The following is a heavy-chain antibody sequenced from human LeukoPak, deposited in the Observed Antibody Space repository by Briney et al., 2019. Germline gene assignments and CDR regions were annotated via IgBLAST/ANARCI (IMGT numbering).Heavy chain of an antibody. D-gene: IGHD3-10*01. J-gene: IGHJ4*02. V-gene: IGHV4-4*07. CDR2: IYTSGST. Sequence: SETLSLTCTVSGGSISSYYWSWIRQPAGKGLEWIGRIYTSGSTNYNPSLKSRVTISVDKSKNQFSPKLSSVTAADTAVYYCARNVLLWFGESRYFDYWGQGTLVTVSS. CDR3: ARNVLLWFGESRYFDY. CDR1: GGSISSYY.